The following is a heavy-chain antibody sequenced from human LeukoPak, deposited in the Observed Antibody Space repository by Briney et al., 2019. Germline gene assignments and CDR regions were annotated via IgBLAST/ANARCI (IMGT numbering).Heavy chain of an antibody. V-gene: IGHV4-59*01. Sequence: SETLSLTCTVSGGSISSYYWSWIRQPPGKGLEWIGYIYSSGNTNYNPSLKSRVTISVDTSKNQFSLKLSSVTAADTAVYYCATLNYYGSGSYYNLFDPWGQGALVTVSS. CDR1: GGSISSYY. CDR3: ATLNYYGSGSYYNLFDP. J-gene: IGHJ5*02. CDR2: IYSSGNT. D-gene: IGHD3-10*01.